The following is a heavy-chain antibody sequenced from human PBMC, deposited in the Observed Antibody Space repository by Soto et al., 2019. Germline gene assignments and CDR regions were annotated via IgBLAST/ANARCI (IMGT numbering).Heavy chain of an antibody. CDR3: ARTTAVPNTLRSRYFFDY. CDR1: GGSVSNNTYY. CDR2: VYYSGTT. D-gene: IGHD4-17*01. J-gene: IGHJ4*02. V-gene: IGHV4-61*01. Sequence: SETLSVACSFSGGSVSNNTYYWSWIRQPPGKRLEWIGYVYYSGTTNYNPSLKSRVTISVDMSKNQFSLRLSSVTAADTALYFCARTTAVPNTLRSRYFFDYWGQGTLVTVSS.